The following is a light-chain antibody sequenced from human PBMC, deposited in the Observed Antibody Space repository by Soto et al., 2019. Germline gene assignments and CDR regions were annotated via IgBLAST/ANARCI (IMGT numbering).Light chain of an antibody. J-gene: IGKJ4*02. CDR3: QQSYRPLT. Sequence: DIQMTQSPSSLSASVGDRVTITCRASQSISSYLNWYQQKPGKAPKLLIYAASSLQSGVPSRFRGSGSGTYFTLTISSLQPEDFATYYCQQSYRPLTFGGGTKVEIK. V-gene: IGKV1-39*01. CDR2: AAS. CDR1: QSISSY.